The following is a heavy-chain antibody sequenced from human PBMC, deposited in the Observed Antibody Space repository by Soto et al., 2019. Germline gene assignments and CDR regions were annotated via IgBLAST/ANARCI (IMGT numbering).Heavy chain of an antibody. CDR3: ARDKAGYNSGWYFYGMDV. D-gene: IGHD6-19*01. J-gene: IGHJ6*02. V-gene: IGHV3-33*01. CDR2: IWYDGSNN. Sequence: QVQLVGSGGGVVQPGRSLRLSCAASGFTFSSYGMHWVRQAPGKGLEWVAIIWYDGSNNYYAESVKGRFTISRDNSKNTMYLQMNSLRAEDTAVYYCARDKAGYNSGWYFYGMDVWGQGPTVTVSS. CDR1: GFTFSSYG.